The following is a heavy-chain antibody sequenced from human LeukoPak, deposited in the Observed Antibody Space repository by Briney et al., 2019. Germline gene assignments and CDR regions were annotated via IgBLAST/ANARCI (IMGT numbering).Heavy chain of an antibody. J-gene: IGHJ5*02. D-gene: IGHD6-19*01. CDR3: ARRQWRTSWFDP. CDR2: INHSGST. CDR1: GGSFSGYY. Sequence: RTSETLSLTCAVYGGSFSGYYWSWLRQPPGKGLGWIGEINHSGSTNYNPSLKSRVTISVDTSKNQFSLKLSSVTAAGTAVYYCARRQWRTSWFDPWGQGTLVTVSS. V-gene: IGHV4-34*01.